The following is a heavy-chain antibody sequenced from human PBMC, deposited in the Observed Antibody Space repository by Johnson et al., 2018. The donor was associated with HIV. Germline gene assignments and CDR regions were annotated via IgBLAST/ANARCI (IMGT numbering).Heavy chain of an antibody. CDR2: ISFAGNNK. J-gene: IGHJ3*02. CDR3: AREGNQLLGGDAFDI. CDR1: GFTFSDYY. V-gene: IGHV3-30*03. D-gene: IGHD2-2*01. Sequence: QVQLVESGGGLVKPGGSLRLSCAASGFTFSDYYMSWIRQAPGKGLEWVAAISFAGNNKYYADSVKGRFTISRENSKNMLYLQMNSLRGEDTAVYYCAREGNQLLGGDAFDIWGQGTMVTVSS.